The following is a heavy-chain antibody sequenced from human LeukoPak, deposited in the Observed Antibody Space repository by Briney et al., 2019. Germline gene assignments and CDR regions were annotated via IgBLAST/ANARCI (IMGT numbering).Heavy chain of an antibody. D-gene: IGHD1-1*01. CDR2: IWYDGSNK. V-gene: IGHV3-33*08. Sequence: SGGSLRLSCAASGFTFSSYSMNWVRQAPGKGLEWVAIIWYDGSNKYYGDSVKGRFTISRDNSKNTLYLQMNSLEFEDTAVYFCARHTGIFPRGGMDVWGQGTTVTVSS. CDR3: ARHTGIFPRGGMDV. J-gene: IGHJ6*02. CDR1: GFTFSSYS.